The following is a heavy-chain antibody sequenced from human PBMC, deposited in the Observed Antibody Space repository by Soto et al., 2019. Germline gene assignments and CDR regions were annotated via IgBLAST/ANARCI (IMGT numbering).Heavy chain of an antibody. CDR2: IYYSGST. J-gene: IGHJ6*02. Sequence: SETLSLTCTVSGGSVSSGSYYWSWIRQPPGKGLEWIGYIYYSGSTNYNPSLKSRVTISVDTSKNQFSLKLSSVTAADTDVYYCATGPYDSRYYYYGMDLWGQGTKVTVSS. CDR1: GGSVSSGSYY. CDR3: ATGPYDSRYYYYGMDL. V-gene: IGHV4-61*01. D-gene: IGHD3-3*01.